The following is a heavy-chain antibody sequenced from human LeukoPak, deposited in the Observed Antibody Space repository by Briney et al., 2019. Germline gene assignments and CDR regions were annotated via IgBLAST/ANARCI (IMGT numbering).Heavy chain of an antibody. CDR1: GGTFISYA. Sequence: GASVKVSCKASGGTFISYAISWVRQAPGQGLEWMGGIIPIFGTANYAQKFQGRVTITADESTSTAYMELSSLRSEDTAVYYCARVVGYCSGGSCYSGWFDPWGQGTLVTVSS. CDR3: ARVVGYCSGGSCYSGWFDP. J-gene: IGHJ5*02. CDR2: IIPIFGTA. V-gene: IGHV1-69*13. D-gene: IGHD2-15*01.